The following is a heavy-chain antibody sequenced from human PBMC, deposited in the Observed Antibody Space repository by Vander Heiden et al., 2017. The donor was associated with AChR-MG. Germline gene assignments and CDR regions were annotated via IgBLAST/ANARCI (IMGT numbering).Heavy chain of an antibody. J-gene: IGHJ4*02. CDR2: INPNSGAT. D-gene: IGHD6-19*01. V-gene: IGHV1-2*06. Sequence: QVQLVQSGAEVKKPGASVKVSCKASGYTFTDYFVLWVRQAPGQGLEWMGRINPNSGATNYAQKFQGRVTMTWDTSISTAYMELSSLISDDTAVYYCARRQWPDYWGQGTLVTVSS. CDR3: ARRQWPDY. CDR1: GYTFTDYF.